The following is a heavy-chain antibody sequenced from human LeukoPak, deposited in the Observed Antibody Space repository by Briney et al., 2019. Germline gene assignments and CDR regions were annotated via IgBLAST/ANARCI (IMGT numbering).Heavy chain of an antibody. CDR2: IYHSGST. Sequence: SETLSLTCTVSGYSITSGYYWGWIRQPPGKGLEWIGSIYHSGSTFYNPSLKSRVTISVDPSKNQFSLKLNSVIVADTAVYYCARDQDYYGSGSINWFDPWGQGTLVTVSS. D-gene: IGHD3-10*01. CDR3: ARDQDYYGSGSINWFDP. V-gene: IGHV4-38-2*02. J-gene: IGHJ5*02. CDR1: GYSITSGYY.